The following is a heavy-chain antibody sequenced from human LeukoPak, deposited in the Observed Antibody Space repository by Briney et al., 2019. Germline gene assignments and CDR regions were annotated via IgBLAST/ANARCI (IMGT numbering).Heavy chain of an antibody. CDR2: ISGNGGNT. Sequence: GGSLRLSCAASGFTFSSYAMTWVRQAPGKGLEWVSTISGNGGNTYYSDSVKGRFTISRDNSRNTLYLQMNSLRAEDTAVYYCAGSSGYYLTYYYYYYMDVWGKGTTVTVSS. J-gene: IGHJ6*03. D-gene: IGHD3-22*01. V-gene: IGHV3-23*01. CDR3: AGSSGYYLTYYYYYYMDV. CDR1: GFTFSSYA.